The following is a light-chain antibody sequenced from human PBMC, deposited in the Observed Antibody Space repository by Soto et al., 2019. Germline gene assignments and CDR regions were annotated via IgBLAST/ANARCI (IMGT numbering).Light chain of an antibody. CDR1: QDIAIY. V-gene: IGKV1-9*01. J-gene: IGKJ4*01. CDR3: LQHNGYPLT. CDR2: AAS. Sequence: IQLTQSPSSLSASVGARVTTTCRASQDIAIYLAWYQQKPGEAPKLLIYAASTLYGGVPSRFSGRGAGTDFARTITSLQAEDFATYYCLQHNGYPLTVGGGTKVEIK.